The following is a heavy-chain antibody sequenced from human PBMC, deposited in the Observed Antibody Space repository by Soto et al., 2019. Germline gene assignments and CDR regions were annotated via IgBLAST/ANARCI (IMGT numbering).Heavy chain of an antibody. Sequence: SETLSLTCTVSGGSISSGGYYWSWIRQHPGKGMEWIGYIYYSGSTYYNPSLKSRVTISVDTSKKQFSLKLSSVTAADTAVYYCARANRVVPAVNYFDYWGQGTLVTVSS. J-gene: IGHJ4*02. CDR2: IYYSGST. CDR1: GGSISSGGYY. V-gene: IGHV4-31*03. CDR3: ARANRVVPAVNYFDY. D-gene: IGHD2-2*01.